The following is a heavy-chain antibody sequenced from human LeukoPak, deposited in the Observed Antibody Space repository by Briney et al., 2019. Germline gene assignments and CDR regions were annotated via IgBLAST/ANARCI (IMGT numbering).Heavy chain of an antibody. CDR3: ARDRGYYDSSGPDY. CDR2: ISSSSSYI. Sequence: GGSLRLSCAASGFTFSSYAMSWVRQAPGKGLEWVSSISSSSSYIYYADSVKGRFTISRDNAKNSLYLQMNSLRAEDTAVYYCARDRGYYDSSGPDYWGQGTLVTVSS. CDR1: GFTFSSYA. D-gene: IGHD3-22*01. V-gene: IGHV3-21*01. J-gene: IGHJ4*02.